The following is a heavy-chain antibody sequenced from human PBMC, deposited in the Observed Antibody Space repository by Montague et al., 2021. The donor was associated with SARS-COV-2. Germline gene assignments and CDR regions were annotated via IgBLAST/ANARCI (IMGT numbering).Heavy chain of an antibody. CDR1: GGSISNGSYY. D-gene: IGHD3-22*01. V-gene: IGHV4-39*01. CDR2: MYDSGST. CDR3: ARVRYYYVSSGMADY. J-gene: IGHJ4*02. Sequence: SETLSLTCTVSGGSISNGSYYCSWIRQHPGKGLEWIGCMYDSGSTYYNPSLTSRVTISVDTSKNQFSLKLSSVTAADTAVYYCARVRYYYVSSGMADYWGQGTLVTVSS.